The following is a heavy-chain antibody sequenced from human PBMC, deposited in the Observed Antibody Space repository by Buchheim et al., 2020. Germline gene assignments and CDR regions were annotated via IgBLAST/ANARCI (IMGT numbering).Heavy chain of an antibody. CDR3: ARDGTGNSDY. CDR1: GFTFSTYE. D-gene: IGHD1-7*01. J-gene: IGHJ4*02. Sequence: EWKMVESGGGLVQPGGSLRLSCAASGFTFSTYERNRVRKSTGKCLEWVSYISSTGETIYYADSVKGRFTISRDNAKNSLFLQMNSLRAEDTAVYYCARDGTGNSDYWGQGTL. CDR2: ISSTGETI. V-gene: IGHV3-48*03.